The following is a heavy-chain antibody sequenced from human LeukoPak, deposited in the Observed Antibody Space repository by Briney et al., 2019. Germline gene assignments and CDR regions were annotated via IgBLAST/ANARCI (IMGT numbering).Heavy chain of an antibody. V-gene: IGHV4-39*01. CDR1: GGSISSSSYY. Sequence: PETLSLTCTVSGGSISSSSYYWGWIRQPPGKGLEWIGSIYYSGSTCYNPSLKSRVTISVDTSKNQFSLKLSSVTAADTAVYYCARQGDYGRIDYWGQGTLVTVSS. J-gene: IGHJ4*02. CDR3: ARQGDYGRIDY. D-gene: IGHD4-17*01. CDR2: IYYSGST.